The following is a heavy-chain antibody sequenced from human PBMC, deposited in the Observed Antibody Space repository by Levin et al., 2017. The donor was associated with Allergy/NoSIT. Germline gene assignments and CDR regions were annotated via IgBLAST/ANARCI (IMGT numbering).Heavy chain of an antibody. J-gene: IGHJ4*02. CDR2: INHSGST. D-gene: IGHD1-14*01. Sequence: MASETLSLTCAVYGGSFSGYYWSWIRQPPGKGLEWIGEINHSGSTNYNPSLKSRVTISVDTSKNQFSLKLSSVTAADTAVYYCARDPRTSETDYWGQGTLVTVSS. CDR1: GGSFSGYY. V-gene: IGHV4-34*01. CDR3: ARDPRTSETDY.